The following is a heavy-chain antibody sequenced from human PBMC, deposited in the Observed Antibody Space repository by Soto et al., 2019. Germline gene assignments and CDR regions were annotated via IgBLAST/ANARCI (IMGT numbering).Heavy chain of an antibody. CDR1: GFTFSSYS. J-gene: IGHJ5*02. D-gene: IGHD3-10*01. CDR3: ARVRGVFTGGTPKNNWFDP. V-gene: IGHV3-48*02. Sequence: EVQLVESGGGLVQRGGSLRLSCAASGFTFSSYSMNWVRQAPGKGLEWVSYISSSSSTIYYADSVRGRFTISRDNAKNSVYLQMNSLRDEDTAVYYCARVRGVFTGGTPKNNWFDPWGRGTLVTVSS. CDR2: ISSSSSTI.